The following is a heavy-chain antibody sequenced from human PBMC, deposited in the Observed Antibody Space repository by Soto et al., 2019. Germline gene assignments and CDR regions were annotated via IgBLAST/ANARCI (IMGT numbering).Heavy chain of an antibody. CDR2: ISYDGSNK. D-gene: IGHD6-13*01. Sequence: SLRLSCASSGFTFSSYGMHWVRQAPGKGLEWVAVISYDGSNKYYADSVKGRFTISRDNSKNTLYLQMNSLRAEDTAVYYCAKDGEAAADYYYYGMDVWGQGTTVTVSS. V-gene: IGHV3-30*18. J-gene: IGHJ6*02. CDR3: AKDGEAAADYYYYGMDV. CDR1: GFTFSSYG.